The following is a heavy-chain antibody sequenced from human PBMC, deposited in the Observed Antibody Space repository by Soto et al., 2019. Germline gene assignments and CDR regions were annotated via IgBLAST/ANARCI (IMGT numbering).Heavy chain of an antibody. CDR1: GDSITSSLSP. Sequence: SESLSLTCTVSGDSITSSLSPWGWIRQPPGKVLTWIGGIRYSGTLYYNPSLRSRVTMSVDTSKNQFSLRLTSVTASDTAIYYCARHGLNSGYDFDPWGQGILVTVSS. D-gene: IGHD5-12*01. CDR3: ARHGLNSGYDFDP. CDR2: IRYSGTL. V-gene: IGHV4-39*01. J-gene: IGHJ5*02.